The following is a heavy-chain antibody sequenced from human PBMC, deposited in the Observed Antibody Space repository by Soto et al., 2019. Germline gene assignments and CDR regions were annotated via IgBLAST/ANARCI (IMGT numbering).Heavy chain of an antibody. J-gene: IGHJ6*02. V-gene: IGHV4-59*08. CDR2: IYYRGNT. CDR1: GGSMSPYY. D-gene: IGHD7-27*01. CDR3: ARHSKKTGDFDYYYGMDV. Sequence: SETLSLTCSVFGGSMSPYYWSWFRQSPGKGLEWIANIYYRGNTNYNPSLESRVTISIDTSKNQFSLKLNSLTAADTAVYYCARHSKKTGDFDYYYGMDVWGQGTTVT.